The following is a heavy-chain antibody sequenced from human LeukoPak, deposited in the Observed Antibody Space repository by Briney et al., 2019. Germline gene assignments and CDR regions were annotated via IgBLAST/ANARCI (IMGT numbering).Heavy chain of an antibody. V-gene: IGHV3-30*18. CDR1: GYPLSGSD. Sequence: GGSLRLSCAASGYPLSGSDIHWVRQAPGKGLEWVAFVSHEGSSKFYAESVKGRFGISRDSSKSMTYLQMNGLRADDTAVYYCAKTTGGWPRFFDHWGQGTLVAVSS. CDR2: VSHEGSSK. D-gene: IGHD6-19*01. J-gene: IGHJ4*02. CDR3: AKTTGGWPRFFDH.